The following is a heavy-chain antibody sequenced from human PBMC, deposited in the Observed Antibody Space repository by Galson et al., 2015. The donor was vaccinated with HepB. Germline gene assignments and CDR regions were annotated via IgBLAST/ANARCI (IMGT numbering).Heavy chain of an antibody. V-gene: IGHV3-53*01. D-gene: IGHD3-10*01. CDR3: ARGGGVWFGDFDY. CDR1: GFTVSSNY. CDR2: IYSDGST. Sequence: SLRLSCAASGFTVSSNYMSWVRQAPGKGLEWVSVIYSDGSTYYADSVKGRFTISRDNSKNTLYLQMNSLRAEDTAVYYCARGGGVWFGDFDYWGQGTLVTVSS. J-gene: IGHJ4*02.